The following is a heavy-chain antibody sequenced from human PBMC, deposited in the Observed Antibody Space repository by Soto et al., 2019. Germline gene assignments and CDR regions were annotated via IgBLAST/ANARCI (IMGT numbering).Heavy chain of an antibody. CDR1: GDSISSYY. V-gene: IGHV4-4*07. Sequence: SETLSLTCTVSGDSISSYYWNWIRQPAGKGLEWIGRIYTSGSTIYNPSLRSRVTMSVDTSKNQFSLKLNSVTAADTAVYYCARTEIAAAGGRWFDPWGQGTLVTVSS. D-gene: IGHD6-13*01. CDR2: IYTSGST. J-gene: IGHJ5*02. CDR3: ARTEIAAAGGRWFDP.